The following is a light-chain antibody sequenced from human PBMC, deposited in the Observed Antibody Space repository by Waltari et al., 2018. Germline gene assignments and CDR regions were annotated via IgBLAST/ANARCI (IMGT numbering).Light chain of an antibody. CDR3: QQYYITPLS. Sequence: DVVMTQSPDFLAVSLGERATIHGKSSQSPFYSSNNKNYFAWYQQKPGQPPKLHNYWPTTRESGVPDRFSGSGSGTDFTLTISSLQAEDVAIYFCQQYYITPLSFGGGTRVEIK. V-gene: IGKV4-1*01. J-gene: IGKJ4*01. CDR1: QSPFYSSNNKNY. CDR2: WPT.